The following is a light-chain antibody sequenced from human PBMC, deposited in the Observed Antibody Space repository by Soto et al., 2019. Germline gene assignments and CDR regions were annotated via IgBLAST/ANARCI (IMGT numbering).Light chain of an antibody. Sequence: QSALTQPASVSGSPGQSITISCTGTSSDVGGYNYVSWYQQHPGKAPKLMIYEVSNRPSGVSNRFFGSKSGNTASLTISGLQTEDEADYYCSSFTSINTWVFGDGTKLTVL. V-gene: IGLV2-14*01. J-gene: IGLJ3*02. CDR3: SSFTSINTWV. CDR1: SSDVGGYNY. CDR2: EVS.